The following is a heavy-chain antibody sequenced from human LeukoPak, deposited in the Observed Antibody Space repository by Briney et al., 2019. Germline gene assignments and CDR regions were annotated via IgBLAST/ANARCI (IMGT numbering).Heavy chain of an antibody. CDR3: ASLRVPGYFDY. Sequence: PSETLSLTCTVSGGSISSGSYYWSWIRQSAGKGLEWIGRIYTSGSTNYNPSLKSRVTISVDTSKNQFSLKLSSVTAADTAVFYCASLRVPGYFDYWGQGTLVTVSS. CDR1: GGSISSGSYY. J-gene: IGHJ4*03. D-gene: IGHD3-16*01. V-gene: IGHV4-61*02. CDR2: IYTSGST.